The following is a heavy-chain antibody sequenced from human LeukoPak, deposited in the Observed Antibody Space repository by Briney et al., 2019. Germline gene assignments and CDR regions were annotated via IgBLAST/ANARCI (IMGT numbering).Heavy chain of an antibody. V-gene: IGHV3-48*03. CDR1: GFTFSSYE. Sequence: GGSLRLSCAASGFTFSSYEMNWVRQAPGKGLEWVSYISSSGSTIYYADSVKGRFTISRDNAKNSLYLQMNSLRAEDTAVYYCAKDLIFRPPLVELSLSSLFDYWGQGTLVTVSS. J-gene: IGHJ4*02. CDR3: AKDLIFRPPLVELSLSSLFDY. CDR2: ISSSGSTI. D-gene: IGHD3-16*02.